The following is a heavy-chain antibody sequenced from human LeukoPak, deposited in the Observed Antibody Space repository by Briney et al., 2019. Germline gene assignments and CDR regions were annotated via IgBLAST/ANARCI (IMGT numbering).Heavy chain of an antibody. V-gene: IGHV3-64*01. CDR3: ARSATAIQPIDY. CDR2: ISSNGGST. CDR1: GFTFSSYA. D-gene: IGHD2-21*02. J-gene: IGHJ4*02. Sequence: PGGSLRLSCAASGFTFSSYAMHWVRQAPGKGLEYVSAISSNGGSTYYANSVKGRFTISRDNSKNTLYLQMGSLRAEDMAVYYCARSATAIQPIDYWGQGTLVTVSS.